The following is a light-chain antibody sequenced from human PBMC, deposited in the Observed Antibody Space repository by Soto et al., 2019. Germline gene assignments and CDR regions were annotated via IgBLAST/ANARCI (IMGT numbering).Light chain of an antibody. CDR2: VNSDGSH. CDR3: QTWGAGIRV. Sequence: QTVVTRSPSASASLGASVKLTCTLDSGHYYYAIEWHQHQPEKGPRYLMKVNSDGSHPKGDGIPDRFSGSSSGAERYLIISSLQSEDEGDYYCQTWGAGIRVFGGGTKLTVL. V-gene: IGLV4-69*01. J-gene: IGLJ3*02. CDR1: SGHYYYA.